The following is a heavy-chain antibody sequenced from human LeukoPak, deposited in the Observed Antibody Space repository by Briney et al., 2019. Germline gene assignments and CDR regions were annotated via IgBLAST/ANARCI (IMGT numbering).Heavy chain of an antibody. CDR2: ISSSSSAI. CDR1: GFTFSNYN. J-gene: IGHJ3*02. CDR3: ARDRYCGGDCSDAFDI. D-gene: IGHD2-21*02. V-gene: IGHV3-48*02. Sequence: GGSLRLSCAASGFTFSNYNMNWVRQVPGKGLEWVSYISSSSSAIYYTHSVRGRFTISRDNAKTSLYLQMNSLRDEDTAVYYCARDRYCGGDCSDAFDIWGRGTTVTVSS.